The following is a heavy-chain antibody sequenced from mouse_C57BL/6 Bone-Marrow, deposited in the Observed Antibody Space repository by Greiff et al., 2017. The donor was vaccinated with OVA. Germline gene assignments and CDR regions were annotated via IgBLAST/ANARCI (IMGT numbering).Heavy chain of an antibody. CDR2: INPNNGGT. Sequence: EVQLQQSGPELVKPGASVKMSCKASGYTFTDYNMHWVKQSHGKSLEWIGYINPNNGGTSYNQKFKGKATLTVNKSSSTAYMELRSLTSEDSAVYYCARGDYYGSSYGPWFAYWGQGTLVTVSA. CDR1: GYTFTDYN. J-gene: IGHJ3*01. V-gene: IGHV1-22*01. CDR3: ARGDYYGSSYGPWFAY. D-gene: IGHD1-1*01.